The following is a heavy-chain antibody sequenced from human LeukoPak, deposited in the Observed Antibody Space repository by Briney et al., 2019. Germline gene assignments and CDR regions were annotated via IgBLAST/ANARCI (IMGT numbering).Heavy chain of an antibody. CDR3: ARDLSGYCSSTSCYNTFDY. D-gene: IGHD2-2*02. CDR1: GYTFTSYA. CDR2: INAGNGNT. Sequence: GASVKVYCKASGYTFTSYAMHWVRQAPGQRLEWMGWINAGNGNTKYSQKFQGRVTITRDTSASTAYMELSSLRSEDTAVYYCARDLSGYCSSTSCYNTFDYWGQGTLVTVSS. V-gene: IGHV1-3*01. J-gene: IGHJ4*02.